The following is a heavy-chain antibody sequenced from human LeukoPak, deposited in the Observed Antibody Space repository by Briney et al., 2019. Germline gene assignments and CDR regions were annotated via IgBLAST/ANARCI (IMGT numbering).Heavy chain of an antibody. CDR1: GFTFTRYG. J-gene: IGHJ4*02. D-gene: IGHD1-1*01. Sequence: GGSLRLSCAASGFTFTRYGMHWVRQAPGKGLEWVAVIWYDGSNKYYADSVKGRFTISRDDSKNTLYLQMNSLRAEDTAVYYCARDHWDDVGKKLDYWGQGTLVTVSS. V-gene: IGHV3-33*01. CDR3: ARDHWDDVGKKLDY. CDR2: IWYDGSNK.